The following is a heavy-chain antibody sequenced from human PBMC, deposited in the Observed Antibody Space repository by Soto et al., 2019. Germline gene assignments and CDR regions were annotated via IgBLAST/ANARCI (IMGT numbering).Heavy chain of an antibody. CDR1: SGSMRNDDW. V-gene: IGHV4-4*02. CDR3: ARNGDCTSGICYVGWFDP. CDR2: ISHYGNT. D-gene: IGHD2-2*01. J-gene: IGHJ5*02. Sequence: QVQLQESGPGLVEPSGTLSLTCGVSSGSMRNDDWWSWVRQTPGKGLEWIGEISHYGNTNYNPSLKSRVTMSIDTSKNQFSLKVRSLTAADTAMYYCARNGDCTSGICYVGWFDPWGQGTLVSVSS.